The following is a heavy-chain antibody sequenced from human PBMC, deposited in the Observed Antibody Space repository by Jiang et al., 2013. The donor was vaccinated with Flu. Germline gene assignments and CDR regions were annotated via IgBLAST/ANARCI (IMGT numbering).Heavy chain of an antibody. CDR3: AKDTYGYSHGYGDY. V-gene: IGHV3-23*01. D-gene: IGHD5-18*01. CDR2: ISGSGGST. J-gene: IGHJ4*02. Sequence: QLLESGGGLVQPGGSLRLSCAASGFTFSSYAMTWVRQAPGKGLEWVSAISGSGGSTYYADSVKGRFTISRDNSKNTLYLQMNSLRAEDTAVYYCAKDTYGYSHGYGDYWGQGTLVTVSS. CDR1: GFTFSSYA.